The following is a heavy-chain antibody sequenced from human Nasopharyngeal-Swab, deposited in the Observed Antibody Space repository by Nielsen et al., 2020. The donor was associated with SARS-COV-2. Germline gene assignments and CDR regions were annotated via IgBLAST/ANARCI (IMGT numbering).Heavy chain of an antibody. CDR3: ARDGQSIAARRGGIYYYYGMDV. J-gene: IGHJ6*02. D-gene: IGHD6-6*01. V-gene: IGHV4-4*07. Sequence: GSLRLSCTVSGGSISSYYWSWNRQPAGKGLEWIGRIYTSGSTNYNPSLKSRVTMSVDTSKNQFSLKLSSVTAADTAVYYCARDGQSIAARRGGIYYYYGMDVWGQGTTVTVSS. CDR2: IYTSGST. CDR1: GGSISSYY.